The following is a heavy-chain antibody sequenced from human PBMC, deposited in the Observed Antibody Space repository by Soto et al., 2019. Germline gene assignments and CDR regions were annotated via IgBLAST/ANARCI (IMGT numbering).Heavy chain of an antibody. Sequence: ASVKVSCKASGGTFSSYAISWVRQAPGQGLEWMGRIIPILGIANYAQKFQGRVTITADKSTSTAYMELSSLRSEDTAVYYCARGPPGYYYDSSGNWFDPWGQGTLVTVSS. CDR1: GGTFSSYA. CDR2: IIPILGIA. J-gene: IGHJ5*02. V-gene: IGHV1-69*04. CDR3: ARGPPGYYYDSSGNWFDP. D-gene: IGHD3-22*01.